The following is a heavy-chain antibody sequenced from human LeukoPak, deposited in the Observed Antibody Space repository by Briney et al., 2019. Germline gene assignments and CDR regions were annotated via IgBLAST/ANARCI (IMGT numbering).Heavy chain of an antibody. CDR2: INPSGTST. CDR3: TREGTTRHFDY. J-gene: IGHJ4*02. CDR1: GYTFTSYG. V-gene: IGHV1-46*03. D-gene: IGHD1-7*01. Sequence: ASVKVSCKASGYTFTSYGISWVRQAPGQGLEWMGIINPSGTSTNYAQKFRGRVTMTRDTSTSTVYMELSSLRSQDTALYYCTREGTTRHFDYWGQGTLVTVSS.